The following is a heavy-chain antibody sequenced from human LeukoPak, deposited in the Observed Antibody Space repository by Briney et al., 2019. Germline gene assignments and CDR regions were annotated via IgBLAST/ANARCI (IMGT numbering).Heavy chain of an antibody. J-gene: IGHJ4*02. Sequence: PSETLTLTCAVSGDSISTGSYYWGWIPQPPGKGLEWIGSIYYSGSTCYNQALRSRVTITVDTSKNQFPQKQSSVATAVTAVDYCARHHCSSTSCPFDYWGQGTLVTVSS. CDR3: ARHHCSSTSCPFDY. CDR2: IYYSGST. CDR1: GDSISTGSYY. V-gene: IGHV4-39*01. D-gene: IGHD2-2*01.